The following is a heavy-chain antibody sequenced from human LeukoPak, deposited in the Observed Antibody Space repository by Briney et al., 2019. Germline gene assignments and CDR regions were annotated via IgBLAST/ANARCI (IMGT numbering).Heavy chain of an antibody. CDR2: ISSSGSTI. D-gene: IGHD2-2*01. J-gene: IGHJ4*02. CDR3: ARDSTIIVVVPAAMDY. CDR1: GFTFSDYY. V-gene: IGHV3-11*01. Sequence: GGSLRLSCAASGFTFSDYYMSWIRQAPGKGLEWVSYISSSGSTIYYADSVKGRFTISRDNAKNSLYLQMNSLRSEDTAVYYCARDSTIIVVVPAAMDYWGQGTLVTVSS.